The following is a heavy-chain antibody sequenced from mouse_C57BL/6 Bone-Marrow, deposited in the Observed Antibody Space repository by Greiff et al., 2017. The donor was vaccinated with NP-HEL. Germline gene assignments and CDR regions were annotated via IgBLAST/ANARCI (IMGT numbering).Heavy chain of an antibody. CDR2: ISDGGSYT. V-gene: IGHV5-4*01. CDR1: GFTFSSYA. J-gene: IGHJ4*01. Sequence: EVQLVESGGGLVKPGGSLKLSCAASGFTFSSYAMSWVRQTPEKRLEWVATISDGGSYTYYPDNVKGRFTISRDNAKNNLYLQMSHLKSEDTAMYYCAREAYYYGSSSMDYWGQGTSVTVSS. D-gene: IGHD1-1*01. CDR3: AREAYYYGSSSMDY.